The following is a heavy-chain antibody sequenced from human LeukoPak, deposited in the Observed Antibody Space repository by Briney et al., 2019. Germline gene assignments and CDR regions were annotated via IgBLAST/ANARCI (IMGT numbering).Heavy chain of an antibody. CDR3: ARAGPPDYYYYYMDV. CDR1: GYTFTGYY. Sequence: ASVKVSCKASGYTFTGYYMHWVRQAPGQGLEWMGWINPNSGGTNYAQKFQGRVTMTRDTSISTAYMEQSRLRSDDTAVYYCARAGPPDYYYYYMDVWGKGTTVTVSS. CDR2: INPNSGGT. V-gene: IGHV1-2*02. J-gene: IGHJ6*03.